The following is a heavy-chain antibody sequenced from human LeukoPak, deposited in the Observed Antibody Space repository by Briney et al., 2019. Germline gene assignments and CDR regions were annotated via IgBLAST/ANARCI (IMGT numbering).Heavy chain of an antibody. CDR1: GGSFSGYY. CDR3: ARGSGGSCCLYDY. V-gene: IGHV4-34*01. J-gene: IGHJ4*02. D-gene: IGHD2-15*01. CDR2: INHSGST. Sequence: SETLSLTCAVYGGSFSGYYWSWIRQPPGNGLEWIGEINHSGSTNYNPSLKSRVTISVDTSKNQFSLKLSSVTAADTAVYYCARGSGGSCCLYDYWGQGTLVTVSS.